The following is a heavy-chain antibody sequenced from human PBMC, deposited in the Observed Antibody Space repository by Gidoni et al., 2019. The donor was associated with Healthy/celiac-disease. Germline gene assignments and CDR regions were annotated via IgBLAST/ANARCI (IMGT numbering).Heavy chain of an antibody. Sequence: EVQLVESGGGLIQPGGSLRLSCAASGFTVSSNYMSWVRQAPGKGLVWVSVIYSGGSTYYADSVKGRFTISRDNSKNTLYLQMNSLRAEDTAVYYCARSYYDFWSGYRDWGQGTLVTVSS. CDR2: IYSGGST. CDR1: GFTVSSNY. V-gene: IGHV3-53*01. CDR3: ARSYYDFWSGYRD. D-gene: IGHD3-3*01. J-gene: IGHJ4*02.